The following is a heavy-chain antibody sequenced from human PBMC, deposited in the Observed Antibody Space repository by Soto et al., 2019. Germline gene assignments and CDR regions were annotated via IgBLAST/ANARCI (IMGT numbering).Heavy chain of an antibody. CDR3: ARDKEVERTGSYYYGMDV. CDR1: GFTFSSYG. J-gene: IGHJ6*02. D-gene: IGHD3-10*01. V-gene: IGHV3-33*01. CDR2: IWYDGSKK. Sequence: QVQLVESGGGVVQPGRSLRLSCAASGFTFSSYGMHWVRQAPGKGLEWVAVIWYDGSKKYYADSVKGRFTISRDNSKTTLYLQMNSLRAEDTAVYYCARDKEVERTGSYYYGMDVWGQGTTVTVSS.